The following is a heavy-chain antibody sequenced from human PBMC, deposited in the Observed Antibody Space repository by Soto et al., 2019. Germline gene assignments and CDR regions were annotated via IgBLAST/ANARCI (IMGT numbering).Heavy chain of an antibody. CDR3: ASVRGGYYYAMDV. CDR2: IYHSGST. V-gene: IGHV4-4*02. J-gene: IGHJ6*02. CDR1: GRSINSSNW. Sequence: PSETLSLTCAVSGRSINSSNWWIWFRQPPGKGLDGIGKIYHSGSTNYNPSLKSRVTISVDKSKNQFSLKLSFLTAADTAVYYCASVRGGYYYAMDVWGQGTRSP. D-gene: IGHD3-10*02.